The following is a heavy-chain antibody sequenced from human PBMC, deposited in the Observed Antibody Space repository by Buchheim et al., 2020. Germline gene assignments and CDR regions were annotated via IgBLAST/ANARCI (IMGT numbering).Heavy chain of an antibody. D-gene: IGHD1-26*01. Sequence: QLQLVQSGAEVKKPESLVRVSCKTSGGTFSDYYISWVRQAPGQGLEWMGGIIPNLGTTKYAQKFQGTVTFTADRSTRTAYMELSSLKSEDTALYSRASHVGTFVGARDYWGQGTL. CDR1: GGTFSDYY. CDR3: ASHVGTFVGARDY. J-gene: IGHJ4*02. CDR2: IIPNLGTT. V-gene: IGHV1-69*06.